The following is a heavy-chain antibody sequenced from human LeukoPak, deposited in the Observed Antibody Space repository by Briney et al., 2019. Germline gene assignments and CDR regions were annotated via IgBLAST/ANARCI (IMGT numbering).Heavy chain of an antibody. J-gene: IGHJ4*02. D-gene: IGHD3-10*01. CDR1: GSTFSSYA. CDR2: ISYDGSNK. CDR3: AITKHYYGSGGFDY. V-gene: IGHV3-30-3*01. Sequence: GGSLRLSCAASGSTFSSYAMHWVRQAPGKGLEWVAVISYDGSNKYYADSVKGRFTISRDNSKNTLYLQMNSLRAEDTAVYYCAITKHYYGSGGFDYWGQGTLVTVSS.